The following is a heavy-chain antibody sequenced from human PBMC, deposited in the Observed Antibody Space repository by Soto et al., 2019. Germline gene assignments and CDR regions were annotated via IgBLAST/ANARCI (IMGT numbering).Heavy chain of an antibody. CDR1: GGTFSSYA. Sequence: QVQLVQSGAEVKKPGSSVKVSCKASGGTFSSYASSWVRQAPGQGLEWMGGIVPIFGTANYAQKFQGRVTITADESTSTAYRELSSLRSEDTAVYYCARAVGSYSNYYYYGMDVWGQGTTVTVSS. CDR3: ARAVGSYSNYYYYGMDV. CDR2: IVPIFGTA. D-gene: IGHD4-4*01. V-gene: IGHV1-69*01. J-gene: IGHJ6*02.